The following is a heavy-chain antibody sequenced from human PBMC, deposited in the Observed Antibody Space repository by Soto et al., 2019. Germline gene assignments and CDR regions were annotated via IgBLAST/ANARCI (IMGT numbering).Heavy chain of an antibody. D-gene: IGHD3-10*01. CDR3: ARATLRGNEGYYYGLDV. CDR2: ISSSGFTI. V-gene: IGHV3-11*01. CDR1: GFTFSDYY. Sequence: QVQLVESGGGLVKPGGSLRLSCAASGFTFSDYYMSWIRQAPGKGLEWVSYISSSGFTIYYADSVKGRFTISRGNAMNSLYLQMNSLRAEDTALYSCARATLRGNEGYYYGLDVWGQGTTVTVSS. J-gene: IGHJ6*02.